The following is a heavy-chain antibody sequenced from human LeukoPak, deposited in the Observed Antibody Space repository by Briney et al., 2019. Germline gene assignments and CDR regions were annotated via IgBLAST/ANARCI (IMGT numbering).Heavy chain of an antibody. CDR2: IYYSGST. Sequence: SETLSLTCTVSGGSISSSSYYWGWIRQPPGKGLEWIGSIYYSGSTYYNPSLKSRVTISVDTSKNQFSLKLSSVTAADTAVYYCARDTHYYDSSGYYFDYWGQGTLVTVSS. J-gene: IGHJ4*02. CDR3: ARDTHYYDSSGYYFDY. CDR1: GGSISSSSYY. D-gene: IGHD3-22*01. V-gene: IGHV4-39*07.